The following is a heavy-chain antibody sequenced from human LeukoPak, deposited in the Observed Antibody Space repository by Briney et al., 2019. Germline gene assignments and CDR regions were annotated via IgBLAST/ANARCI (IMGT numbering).Heavy chain of an antibody. CDR3: ARDDNYGSGQPDD. V-gene: IGHV1-18*01. CDR1: GYTFTSYG. CDR2: ISGYNGNT. J-gene: IGHJ4*02. Sequence: ASVKVSCKASGYTFTSYGISWVRQAPGQGLEWMGWISGYNGNTNYAQKFQGRVTMTTDTSTSTVYMELRSLRSDDTAVYYCARDDNYGSGQPDDWGQGTLVTVSS. D-gene: IGHD3-10*01.